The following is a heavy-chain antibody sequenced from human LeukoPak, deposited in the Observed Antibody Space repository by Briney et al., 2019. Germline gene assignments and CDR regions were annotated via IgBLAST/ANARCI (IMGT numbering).Heavy chain of an antibody. CDR3: AKDPPTGFGEFNWFDP. D-gene: IGHD3-10*01. Sequence: GGSLRLSCAASGLTFSSYAMSWVRQAPGKGLEWVSAISGSGGSTYYADSVKGRSTISRDNSKNTLYLQMNSLRAEDTAVYYCAKDPPTGFGEFNWFDPWGQGTLVTVSS. CDR2: ISGSGGST. CDR1: GLTFSSYA. J-gene: IGHJ5*02. V-gene: IGHV3-23*01.